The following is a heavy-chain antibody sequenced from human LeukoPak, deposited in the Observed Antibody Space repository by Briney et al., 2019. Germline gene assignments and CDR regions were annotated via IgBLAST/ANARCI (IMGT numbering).Heavy chain of an antibody. D-gene: IGHD3-22*01. CDR3: ARHDYYDSTPDY. CDR2: IYYSGST. V-gene: IGHV4-59*01. Sequence: SETLSLTCTVSGGSISSYYWSWIRQPPGKGLEWIGYIYYSGSTNYNPSLKSRVTISVDTSKNQFSLKLSSVTAAVTAVYYCARHDYYDSTPDYWGQGTLVTVSS. J-gene: IGHJ4*02. CDR1: GGSISSYY.